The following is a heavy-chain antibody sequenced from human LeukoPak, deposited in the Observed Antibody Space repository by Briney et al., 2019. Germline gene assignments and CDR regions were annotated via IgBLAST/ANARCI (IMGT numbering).Heavy chain of an antibody. D-gene: IGHD4-17*01. CDR1: GYTFTSYD. Sequence: ASVKVSCKASGYTFTSYDINWVRQAPGQGLEWMGWMNPNSGNTGYAQKFQGRVTMTRNTSISTAYMELSSLRSEDTAVYYCARLRLRPRVWYFDLWGRGTLVTVSS. V-gene: IGHV1-8*01. CDR2: MNPNSGNT. CDR3: ARLRLRPRVWYFDL. J-gene: IGHJ2*01.